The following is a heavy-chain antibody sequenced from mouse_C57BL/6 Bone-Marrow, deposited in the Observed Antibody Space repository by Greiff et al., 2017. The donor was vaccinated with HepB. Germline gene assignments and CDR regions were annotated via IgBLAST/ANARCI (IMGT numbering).Heavy chain of an antibody. CDR3: ATTVVDPMDY. D-gene: IGHD1-1*01. Sequence: QVQLKQPGAELVKPGASVKLSCKASGYTFTSYWMHWVKQRPGQGLEWIGMIHPNSGSTNYNEKFKSKATLTVDKSSSTAYMQLSSLTSEDSAVYYCATTVVDPMDYWGQGTSVTVSS. CDR2: IHPNSGST. CDR1: GYTFTSYW. V-gene: IGHV1-64*01. J-gene: IGHJ4*01.